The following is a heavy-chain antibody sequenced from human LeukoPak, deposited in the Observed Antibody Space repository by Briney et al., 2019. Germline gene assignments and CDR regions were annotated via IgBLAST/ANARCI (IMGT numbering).Heavy chain of an antibody. Sequence: SETLSLTCTVSGGSISSYYWSWIRQPAGKGLEWIGRIYFSGSTNYSPSLKSRVTMSVDTSKNHFSLKLSSVTAADTAVYYCAKSNGYGLVDIWGQGTMVTVSS. CDR1: GGSISSYY. CDR3: AKSNGYGLVDI. V-gene: IGHV4-4*07. D-gene: IGHD3-10*01. J-gene: IGHJ3*02. CDR2: IYFSGST.